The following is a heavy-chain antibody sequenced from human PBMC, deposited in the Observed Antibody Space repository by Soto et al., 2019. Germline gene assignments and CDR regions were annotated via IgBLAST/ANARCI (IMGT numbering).Heavy chain of an antibody. V-gene: IGHV3-21*01. CDR1: GFTSTRYS. J-gene: IGHJ4*02. CDR2: ISSTTNYI. CDR3: ARESEDLTSNFDY. Sequence: GGSLRLSCAASGFTSTRYSMNWVRQAPGKGLEWVSSISSTTNYIYYADSMKGRFTVSRDNAKNSVYLEMNSLSAEDTAVYYCARESEDLTSNFDYWGQGTLVTVSS.